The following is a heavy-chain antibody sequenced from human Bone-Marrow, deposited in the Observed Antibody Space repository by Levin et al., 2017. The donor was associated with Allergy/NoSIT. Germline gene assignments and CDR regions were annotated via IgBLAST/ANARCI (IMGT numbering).Heavy chain of an antibody. Sequence: NTGGSLRLSCAASGFTFSSYTMNWVRQAPGKGLEWVSSISSATSYIYYADSVKGRFSISRDNAKNSLYLQMYSLRAEDTAVYYCVRDFSSTFPGGFWGQGTLVTVSS. V-gene: IGHV3-21*01. D-gene: IGHD1-26*01. CDR1: GFTFSSYT. CDR2: ISSATSYI. J-gene: IGHJ4*02. CDR3: VRDFSSTFPGGF.